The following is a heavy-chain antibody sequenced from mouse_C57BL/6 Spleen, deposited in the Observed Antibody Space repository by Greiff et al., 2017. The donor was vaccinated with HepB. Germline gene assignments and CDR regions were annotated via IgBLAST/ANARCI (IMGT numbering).Heavy chain of an antibody. CDR3: ARGPAMDY. Sequence: EVLLVESGGGLVKPGGSLKLSCAASGFTFSSYAMSWVRQTPEKRLEWVATISAGGSYTYYTDNVKGRVTISRDNAKNNLYLQMSNLKAEDTAMYYCARGPAMDYWGQGTSVTVSS. CDR2: ISAGGSYT. V-gene: IGHV5-4*01. CDR1: GFTFSSYA. J-gene: IGHJ4*01.